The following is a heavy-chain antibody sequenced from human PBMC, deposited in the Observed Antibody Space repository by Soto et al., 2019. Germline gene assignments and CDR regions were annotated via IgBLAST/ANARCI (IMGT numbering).Heavy chain of an antibody. D-gene: IGHD6-13*01. J-gene: IGHJ6*02. V-gene: IGHV3-23*01. CDR2: ISGSGGST. Sequence: LXLSCAASGFTFSVYAMSWVRQAPVNGLEWVSAISGSGGSTYYADSVKGRFTISRDNSKNTLYLQMNSLRAEDTAVYYCAKSPAAAPDYYYYGMDVWGQGTTVTV. CDR1: GFTFSVYA. CDR3: AKSPAAAPDYYYYGMDV.